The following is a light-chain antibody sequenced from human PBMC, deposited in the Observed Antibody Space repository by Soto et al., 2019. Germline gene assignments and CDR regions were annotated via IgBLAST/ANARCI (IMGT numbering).Light chain of an antibody. Sequence: EIVLTQSPATLSLSPGQRATLSCGASQSVSNRLAWYQQRPGQAPRLLIYDASTWATGIPDRFSGSGSGRDFTLTISRLEPEDFAVYYCQQYAGSPLTFGGGTKVEIK. CDR2: DAS. V-gene: IGKV3D-20*01. CDR1: QSVSNR. CDR3: QQYAGSPLT. J-gene: IGKJ4*01.